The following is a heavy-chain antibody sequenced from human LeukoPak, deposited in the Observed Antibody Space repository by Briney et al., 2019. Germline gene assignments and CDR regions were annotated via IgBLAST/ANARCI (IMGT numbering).Heavy chain of an antibody. V-gene: IGHV4-59*01. D-gene: IGHD4-23*01. J-gene: IGHJ4*02. CDR3: AREKNGNEPFDY. CDR2: LYNTRST. CDR1: GASISSYY. Sequence: PSGTLSLTCTVSGASISSYYWSWIRQPPGKGLEWIGYLYNTRSTYYNPSLKSRVTISVDTSKNQFSLKVSSVTAADTAVYYCAREKNGNEPFDYWGQGTLVTVSS.